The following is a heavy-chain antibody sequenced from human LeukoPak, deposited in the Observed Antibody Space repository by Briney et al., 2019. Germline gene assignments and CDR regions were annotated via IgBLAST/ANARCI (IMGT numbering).Heavy chain of an antibody. Sequence: ASVKVSCKASGGTFSSYAISWVRQAPGQGLEWMGGIIPIFGTANYAQKFQGRVTITADESTSTAYMELSSLRSEDTAVYYCARSLRYLDWLPWDYWGQGTLVTVSS. CDR2: IIPIFGTA. CDR3: ARSLRYLDWLPWDY. D-gene: IGHD3-9*01. J-gene: IGHJ4*02. V-gene: IGHV1-69*13. CDR1: GGTFSSYA.